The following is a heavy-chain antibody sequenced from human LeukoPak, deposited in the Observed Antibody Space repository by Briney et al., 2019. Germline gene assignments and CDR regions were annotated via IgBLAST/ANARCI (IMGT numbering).Heavy chain of an antibody. V-gene: IGHV3-7*03. J-gene: IGHJ3*02. D-gene: IGHD3-9*01. CDR3: ARDLGGSTISGSFDI. Sequence: GGSLRLSCAASGFTFNSHWMTWVRQAPGKGLEWVANIRQDGSDKYYVDSVKGRFTISRDNAKNSLYLQMNSLRAEDTAVYYCARDLGGSTISGSFDIWGQGTMVTVSS. CDR1: GFTFNSHW. CDR2: IRQDGSDK.